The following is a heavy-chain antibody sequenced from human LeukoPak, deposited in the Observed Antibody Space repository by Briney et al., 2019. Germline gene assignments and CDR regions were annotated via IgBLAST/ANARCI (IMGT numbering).Heavy chain of an antibody. J-gene: IGHJ4*02. CDR3: ARDRGVHYYLDC. CDR1: GFIFSSYG. CDR2: IWYDGSSK. D-gene: IGHD2-8*01. Sequence: GGSLRLSCAASGFIFSSYGMHWVRQAPGKGLEWVAFIWYDGSSKYYADSVKGRFTISRDNSKNTLYLQMNSLRVEDTGVYFCARDRGVHYYLDCWGQGTLVTVSS. V-gene: IGHV3-33*01.